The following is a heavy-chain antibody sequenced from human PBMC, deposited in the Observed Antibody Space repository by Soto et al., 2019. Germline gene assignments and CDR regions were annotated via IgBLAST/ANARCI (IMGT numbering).Heavy chain of an antibody. V-gene: IGHV5-10-1*01. CDR1: GYSFTSCW. CDR3: ARHLAAAGNFDY. Sequence: LGESLKISCKGSGYSFTSCWISWVRQMPGKGLEWMGRIDPSDSYTNYSPSFQGHVTISADKSISTAYLQWSSLKASDTAMYYCARHLAAAGNFDYWGQGTLVTVSS. CDR2: IDPSDSYT. D-gene: IGHD6-13*01. J-gene: IGHJ4*02.